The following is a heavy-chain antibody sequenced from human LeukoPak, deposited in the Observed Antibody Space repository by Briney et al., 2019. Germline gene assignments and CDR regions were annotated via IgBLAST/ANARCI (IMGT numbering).Heavy chain of an antibody. J-gene: IGHJ4*02. CDR2: ITGSSGST. V-gene: IGHV3-23*01. CDR3: ARTTKMLYFDY. D-gene: IGHD1-1*01. Sequence: PGRSLRLSCAASGFTFDSYAMSWVRQAPGKGLEWVSTITGSSGSTYYADSVKGRFAISRDNSKTTLYLQMNGLGAEDTAVYYCARTTKMLYFDYWGQGTLVTVSS. CDR1: GFTFDSYA.